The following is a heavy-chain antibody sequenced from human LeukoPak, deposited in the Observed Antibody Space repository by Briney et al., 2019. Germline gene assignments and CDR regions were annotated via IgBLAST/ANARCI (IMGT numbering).Heavy chain of an antibody. V-gene: IGHV3-30*04. CDR1: GFTFRTSA. CDR3: ARGAGGCFDY. J-gene: IGHJ4*02. Sequence: GGSLRLSCVASGFTFRTSAMHWVRQPPGKGLEWVAVISHDGSKENYADSVKGRFTISRDNSKNVLYLKMNILRAEDTAVYYCARGAGGCFDYWGQGTLVTVSS. D-gene: IGHD3-10*01. CDR2: ISHDGSKE.